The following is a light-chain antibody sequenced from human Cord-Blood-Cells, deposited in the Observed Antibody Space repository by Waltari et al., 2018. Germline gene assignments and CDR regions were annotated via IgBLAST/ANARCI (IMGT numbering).Light chain of an antibody. CDR1: RSNIGSNP. CDR3: AAWDDSLNGWV. V-gene: IGLV1-44*01. J-gene: IGLJ3*02. Sequence: QSVLTQPPSASGTPGQRVTIPCSGSRSNIGSNPVNWYQQLPGTAPTLLIYSNNQRPSGVPDRFSGSKSGTSASLAISGLQSEDEADYYCAAWDDSLNGWVFGGGTKLTVL. CDR2: SNN.